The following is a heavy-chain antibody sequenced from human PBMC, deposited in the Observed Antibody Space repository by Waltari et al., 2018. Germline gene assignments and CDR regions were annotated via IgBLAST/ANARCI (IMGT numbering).Heavy chain of an antibody. J-gene: IGHJ6*03. Sequence: EVQLVESGGGLVKPGGSLRLSCAASGFTFSSYSMNWVRQAPGKGPEWVSSISSSSSYIYYADSVKGRFTISGDNAKNSLYLQMNSLRAEDTAVYYCARVGGYSGYDYLYYYYYMDVWGKGTTVTVSS. CDR2: ISSSSSYI. CDR1: GFTFSSYS. CDR3: ARVGGYSGYDYLYYYYYMDV. V-gene: IGHV3-21*03. D-gene: IGHD5-12*01.